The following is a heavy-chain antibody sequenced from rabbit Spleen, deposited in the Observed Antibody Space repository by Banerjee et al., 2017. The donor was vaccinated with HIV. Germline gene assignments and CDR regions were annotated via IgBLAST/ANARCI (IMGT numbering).Heavy chain of an antibody. CDR1: GVSFSSNVY. J-gene: IGHJ4*01. D-gene: IGHD1-1*01. Sequence: QSLEESGGDLVKPGASLTLTCTASGVSFSSNVYMCWVRQAPGKGLEWIGCMNTRTGNTAYATWAKGRVSISKTSSTTVTLQMTSLTAADTATYFCARDLVAVIGWNFNLWGQGTLVTVS. V-gene: IGHV1S40*01. CDR2: MNTRTGNT. CDR3: ARDLVAVIGWNFNL.